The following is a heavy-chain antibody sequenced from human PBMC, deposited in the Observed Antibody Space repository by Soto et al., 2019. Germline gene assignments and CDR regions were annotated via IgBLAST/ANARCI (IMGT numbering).Heavy chain of an antibody. CDR2: MNPNSGNT. D-gene: IGHD2-2*01. Sequence: QVQLVQSGAEVRRPGTSVMVSCTTSGYPFTDYDINWVRQATGQGLEWMGWMNPNSGNTGYAQKFQGRVSMTRNTATSTAYMELSSLRSDDTAIYYCARDSSTTNPVWGQGTMVTVSS. J-gene: IGHJ3*01. CDR1: GYPFTDYD. V-gene: IGHV1-8*01. CDR3: ARDSSTTNPV.